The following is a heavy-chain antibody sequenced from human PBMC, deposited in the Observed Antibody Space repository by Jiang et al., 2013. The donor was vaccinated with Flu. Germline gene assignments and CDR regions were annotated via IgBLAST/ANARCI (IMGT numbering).Heavy chain of an antibody. CDR1: GFSLSTSGVG. J-gene: IGHJ2*01. CDR2: IYWDDDK. CDR3: AHGAMTYYDYVWGSYHYWYFDL. V-gene: IGHV2-5*02. D-gene: IGHD3-16*01. Sequence: KPTQTLTLTCTFSGFSLSTSGVGVGWIRQPPGKALEWLALIYWDDDKRYSPSLKSRLTITKDTSKNQVVLTMTNMDPVDTATYYCAHGAMTYYDYVWGSYHYWYFDLWGRGTLVTVSS.